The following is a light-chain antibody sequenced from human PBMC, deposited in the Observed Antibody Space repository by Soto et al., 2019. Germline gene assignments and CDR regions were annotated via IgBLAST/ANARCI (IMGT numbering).Light chain of an antibody. CDR3: QQYDNRPPFT. Sequence: EIAMTQSPATLSVSPGERATLSCRASQSVSSNLAWYQQKPGLAPRLLIYGASTRATGIPARFSGSGSGTEFTVTISSLQSEDFAVYYCQQYDNRPPFTFGPGTKVDIK. CDR1: QSVSSN. J-gene: IGKJ3*01. V-gene: IGKV3-15*01. CDR2: GAS.